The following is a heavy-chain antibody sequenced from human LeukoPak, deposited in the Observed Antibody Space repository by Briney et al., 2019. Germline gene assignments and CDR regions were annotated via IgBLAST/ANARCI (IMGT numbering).Heavy chain of an antibody. Sequence: SETLSLTCTVSSGSISNSNFYRGWIRQPPGKGLEWIGSIFYSGSTDYNPSLKSRVTISVDLSKNQFSLKLSSVTAADTAVYYCARGAGRVDYWGQGTLVTVSS. J-gene: IGHJ4*02. V-gene: IGHV4-39*07. CDR1: SGSISNSNFY. D-gene: IGHD1-26*01. CDR2: IFYSGST. CDR3: ARGAGRVDY.